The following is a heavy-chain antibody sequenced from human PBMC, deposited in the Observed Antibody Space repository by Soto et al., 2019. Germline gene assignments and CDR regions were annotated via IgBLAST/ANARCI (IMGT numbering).Heavy chain of an antibody. CDR1: GYTFTSYG. CDR3: ARARPYYDILTGYYPTFDY. Sequence: GASVKVSCKASGYTFTSYGISWVRQAPGQGLKWMGWISAYNGNTNYAQKLQGRVTMTTDTSTSTAYMELRSLRSDDTAVYYCARARPYYDILTGYYPTFDYWGQGTLVTVLL. D-gene: IGHD3-9*01. V-gene: IGHV1-18*01. J-gene: IGHJ4*02. CDR2: ISAYNGNT.